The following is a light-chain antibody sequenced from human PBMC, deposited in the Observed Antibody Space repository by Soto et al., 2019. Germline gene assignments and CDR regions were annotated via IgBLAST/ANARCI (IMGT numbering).Light chain of an antibody. CDR1: QSIGYW. V-gene: IGKV1-5*01. Sequence: IQMTQSPSSLSASVGDRVTITCRASQSIGYWLAWYQQKPGKAPNLLIYAASSLETGVPSRFSGSGFGTEITLTIASLQPDDSASYYCQQYNSFSKTFGRGTKVDIK. CDR3: QQYNSFSKT. CDR2: AAS. J-gene: IGKJ1*01.